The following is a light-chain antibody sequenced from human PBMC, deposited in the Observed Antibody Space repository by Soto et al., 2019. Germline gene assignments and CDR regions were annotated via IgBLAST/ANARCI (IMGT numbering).Light chain of an antibody. J-gene: IGKJ5*01. CDR2: GAS. V-gene: IGKV3-20*01. CDR1: QTVIHNH. Sequence: EIVMTQSPVTLSVSPGERATLSCRASQTVIHNHLAWHQQKPGQAPRLLVYGASSRATGIPDRFSGSVSGTDFTLAISRLEPEDFAVYYCQHYGGAPLTFGQGTRLEIK. CDR3: QHYGGAPLT.